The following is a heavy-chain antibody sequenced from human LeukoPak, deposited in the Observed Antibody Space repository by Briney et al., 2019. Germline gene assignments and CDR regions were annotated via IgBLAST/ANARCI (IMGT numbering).Heavy chain of an antibody. J-gene: IGHJ6*03. CDR3: ARDFAGVGYSSGGDYYYYYMDV. V-gene: IGHV7-4-1*02. CDR1: GYTLTELS. D-gene: IGHD6-19*01. Sequence: ASVKVSCKVSGYTLTELSMHWVRQAPGQGLEWMGWINTNTGNPTYAQGFTGRFVFSLDTSVSTAYLQISSLKAEDTAVYYCARDFAGVGYSSGGDYYYYYMDVWGKGTTVTVSS. CDR2: INTNTGNP.